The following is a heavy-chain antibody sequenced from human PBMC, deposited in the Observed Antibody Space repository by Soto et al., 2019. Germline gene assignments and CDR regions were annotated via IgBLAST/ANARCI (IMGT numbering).Heavy chain of an antibody. CDR3: AREVVVPAAIGNYYYYYMDV. Sequence: GESLKISCAASGFTFSSYWMSWVRQAPGKGLEWVANIKQDGSEKYYVDSVKGRFTISRDNAKNSLYLQMNSLKAEDTAVYYCAREVVVPAAIGNYYYYYMDVWGKGTTVTVSS. V-gene: IGHV3-7*01. D-gene: IGHD2-2*01. CDR2: IKQDGSEK. CDR1: GFTFSSYW. J-gene: IGHJ6*03.